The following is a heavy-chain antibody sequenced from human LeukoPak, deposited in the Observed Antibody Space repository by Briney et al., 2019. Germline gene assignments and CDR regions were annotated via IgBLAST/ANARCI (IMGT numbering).Heavy chain of an antibody. CDR3: ARVSRLRLDPNDVFDI. CDR1: GYTFTGYY. D-gene: IGHD4-17*01. CDR2: INPNSGGT. V-gene: IGHV1-2*02. J-gene: IGHJ3*02. Sequence: ASVKVSCKASGYTFTGYYMHWVRQAPGQGLEWMGWINPNSGGTNYAQKFQGRVTMTRDTSISTVYMELSRLRSDDTAVYYCARVSRLRLDPNDVFDIWGQGTMVTVSS.